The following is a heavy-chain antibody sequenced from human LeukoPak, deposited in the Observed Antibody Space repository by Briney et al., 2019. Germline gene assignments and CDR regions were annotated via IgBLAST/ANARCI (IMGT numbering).Heavy chain of an antibody. CDR1: GFALSGYW. D-gene: IGHD2-21*01. CDR2: IKYDGSEQ. Sequence: GGSLSLCCAASGFALSGYWMSWVRQAPGKGLEWVANIKYDGSEQHYVDSVRGRFTISKDNSESSLYLQMNSLRAEDTAVYYCAREAVEGIVVALDYWGQGTLVAVSS. V-gene: IGHV3-7*03. J-gene: IGHJ4*02. CDR3: AREAVEGIVVALDY.